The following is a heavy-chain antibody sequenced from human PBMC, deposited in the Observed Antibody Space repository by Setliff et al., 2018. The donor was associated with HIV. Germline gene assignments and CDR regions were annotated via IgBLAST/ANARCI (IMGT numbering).Heavy chain of an antibody. V-gene: IGHV4-39*01. CDR3: ARGLDSWSSHVFDM. CDR2: IYHSGKT. CDR1: GGSISDNKYY. D-gene: IGHD6-6*01. Sequence: SETLSLTCSVSGGSISDNKYYWSWIRQPPGKGLEWTGSIYHSGKTYYNPSLKSRLTISVDTSKNQFSLKLSSVTAADTAVYYCARGLDSWSSHVFDMWGQGTMVTVS. J-gene: IGHJ3*02.